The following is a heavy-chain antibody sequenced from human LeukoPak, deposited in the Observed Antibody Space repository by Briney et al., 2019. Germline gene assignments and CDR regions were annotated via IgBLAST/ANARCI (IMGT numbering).Heavy chain of an antibody. CDR2: ISSSSSYI. CDR1: GFTFSSYS. Sequence: PGGSLRLSCAASGFTFSSYSMNWVRQAPGKGLEWVSSISSSSSYIYYADSVKGRFTISRDNAKNSLYLQMNSLRAEDTAVYYCARDSSDTAMDLDYWGQGTLVTVSS. CDR3: ARDSSDTAMDLDY. J-gene: IGHJ4*02. D-gene: IGHD5-18*01. V-gene: IGHV3-21*01.